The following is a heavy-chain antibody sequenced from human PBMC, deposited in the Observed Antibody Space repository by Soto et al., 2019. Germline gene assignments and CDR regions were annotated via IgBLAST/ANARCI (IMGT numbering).Heavy chain of an antibody. D-gene: IGHD2-2*03. J-gene: IGHJ6*02. V-gene: IGHV4-34*01. Sequence: QVQLQQWGAGLLKPSETLSLTCVVNGGSFSGYYWSWVRLPPGKGLEWIGEINHSGITNSNTSLKHRVTISVDGSRNLSSLNLTSVTAADTAVYFCARARSSVPSRRGIGYYGMDVWGQGTTVTVSS. CDR3: ARARSSVPSRRGIGYYGMDV. CDR1: GGSFSGYY. CDR2: INHSGIT.